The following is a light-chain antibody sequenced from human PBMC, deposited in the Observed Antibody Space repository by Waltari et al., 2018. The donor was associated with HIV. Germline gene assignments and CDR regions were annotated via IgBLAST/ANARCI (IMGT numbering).Light chain of an antibody. CDR1: NVGTKD. J-gene: IGLJ2*01. CDR3: QVWHYSVF. CDR2: NDV. V-gene: IGLV3-9*01. Sequence: SYELTQPLSVSVALGQTARITCGGNNVGTKDVHWYQQKSGQAPLLVIYNDVNRPSGIPERVSASKSRNTATLTISGAQAGDEADYYCQVWHYSVFFGGGTKLTVL.